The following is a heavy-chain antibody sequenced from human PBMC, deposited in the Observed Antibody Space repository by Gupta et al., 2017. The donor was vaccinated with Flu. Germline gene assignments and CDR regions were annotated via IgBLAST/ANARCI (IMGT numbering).Heavy chain of an antibody. Sequence: SSNSINWVLQAPGKGLEWMGGIVPFRATANYAQKFQGRVTIIADESTTTAYMELSRLRAEDTAGYYCARDLGSGTYGWVDTWGQGTLVTVAS. V-gene: IGHV1-69*01. J-gene: IGHJ5*02. CDR3: ARDLGSGTYGWVDT. CDR1: SSNS. D-gene: IGHD1-26*01. CDR2: IVPFRATA.